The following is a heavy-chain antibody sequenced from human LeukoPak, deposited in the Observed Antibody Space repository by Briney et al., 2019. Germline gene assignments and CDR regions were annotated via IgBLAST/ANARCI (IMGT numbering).Heavy chain of an antibody. V-gene: IGHV3-30*18. Sequence: GGSLRLSCAASGFSFSNYVMYWVRQAPRKGLEWVAVISYDGNNKYYADSVRGRFTISRDNSKNTLYLQMSSLRGEDTAVYYCAKGLQVAEPPDYWGQGILVTVSS. CDR1: GFSFSNYV. CDR3: AKGLQVAEPPDY. J-gene: IGHJ4*02. D-gene: IGHD2-15*01. CDR2: ISYDGNNK.